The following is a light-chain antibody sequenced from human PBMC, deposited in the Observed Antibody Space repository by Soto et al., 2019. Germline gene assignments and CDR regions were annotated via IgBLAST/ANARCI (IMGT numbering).Light chain of an antibody. V-gene: IGLV1-44*01. Sequence: QSVLTQPPSASGTPGLRVTISCSGSSSNIGSNIVNWYQQLTGTAPKLLIYSNDQRPSGVADRFSGSKSGTSASLAISGLQSEDEADYYCAAWDDNLNGGVFGGGTKLTVL. CDR1: SSNIGSNI. J-gene: IGLJ3*02. CDR3: AAWDDNLNGGV. CDR2: SND.